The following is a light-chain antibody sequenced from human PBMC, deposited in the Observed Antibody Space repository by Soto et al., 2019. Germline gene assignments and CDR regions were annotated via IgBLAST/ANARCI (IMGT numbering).Light chain of an antibody. V-gene: IGKV1-39*01. J-gene: IGKJ5*01. CDR3: QQSYSTPIT. CDR2: AAS. Sequence: IPMTPAPSSLSASVGDRVTITCRASQSISSYLNWYQQKPGKAPKLLIYAASSLQSGVPSRFSGSGSGTDFTLTISSLQPEDFATYYCQQSYSTPITFGQGTRLEIK. CDR1: QSISSY.